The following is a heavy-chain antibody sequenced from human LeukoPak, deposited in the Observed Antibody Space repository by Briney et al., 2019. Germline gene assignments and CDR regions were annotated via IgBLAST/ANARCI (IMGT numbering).Heavy chain of an antibody. J-gene: IGHJ1*01. Sequence: TGGSLRLSCAASGFTFSSYAMSWVRQAPGKGLEWVSAISGSGGSTYYADSVKGRFTISRDNSKNTLYLQMNSLRAEDTAVYYCARNSEHGGDCGFWGQGTLVAVSS. V-gene: IGHV3-23*01. CDR3: ARNSEHGGDCGF. CDR1: GFTFSSYA. D-gene: IGHD2-21*02. CDR2: ISGSGGST.